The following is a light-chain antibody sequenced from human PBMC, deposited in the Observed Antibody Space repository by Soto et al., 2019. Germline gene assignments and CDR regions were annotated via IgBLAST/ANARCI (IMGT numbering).Light chain of an antibody. CDR1: SGHSRYV. CDR3: QTWGTGIRV. CDR2: VNSDGSH. Sequence: QPVLTQSPSASASLGTSVKLTCTLSSGHSRYVIAWHQQQPEKGPRYLMKVNSDGSHDKGDGIPDRFSGSSSGAERYLTISSLQSEDEGDYYCQTWGTGIRVFGGGTKLTVL. J-gene: IGLJ3*02. V-gene: IGLV4-69*01.